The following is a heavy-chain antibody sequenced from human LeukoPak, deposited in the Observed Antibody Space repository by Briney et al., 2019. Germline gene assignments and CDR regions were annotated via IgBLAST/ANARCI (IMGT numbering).Heavy chain of an antibody. CDR1: GGFMSNYY. CDR2: IYYSGRT. CDR3: ARDFRGSVDAFDI. J-gene: IGHJ3*02. Sequence: PSETLSLTCTVSGGFMSNYYWSWIRQPPGKGLEWIGYIYYSGRTNYNPSLKSRVSISVDTSKNQFSLKLSSVTAADTAVYYCARDFRGSVDAFDIWGQGTMVAVSS. V-gene: IGHV4-59*01.